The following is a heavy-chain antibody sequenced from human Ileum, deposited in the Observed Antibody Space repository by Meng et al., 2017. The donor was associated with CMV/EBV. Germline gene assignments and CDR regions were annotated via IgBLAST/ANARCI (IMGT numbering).Heavy chain of an antibody. CDR3: ATQDHYGSGSFRGIDV. CDR2: IRYDGSNK. CDR1: DCTLSNYA. D-gene: IGHD3-10*01. J-gene: IGHJ6*02. Sequence: GESLKISCAASDCTLSNYATHWFRQAPGKGLEWVTFIRYDGSNKYYAESVKGRFTISRDNSKNTLYLQMNSLRPEDTAVYYCATQDHYGSGSFRGIDVWGQGTTVTVSS. V-gene: IGHV3-30*02.